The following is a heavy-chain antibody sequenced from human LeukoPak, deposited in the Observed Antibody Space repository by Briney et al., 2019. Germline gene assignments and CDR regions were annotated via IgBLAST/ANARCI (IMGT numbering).Heavy chain of an antibody. CDR1: GGTFSSYA. J-gene: IGHJ4*02. V-gene: IGHV1-69*04. CDR2: IIPILGIA. CDR3: ARGGSGYFNLFDY. D-gene: IGHD3-3*01. Sequence: ASVKVSCAASGGTFSSYAISWVRQAPGQGLEWMGRIIPILGIANYAQKFQGRVTMTRDTSTSTVYMELSSLRSEDTAVYYCARGGSGYFNLFDYWGQGTLVTVSS.